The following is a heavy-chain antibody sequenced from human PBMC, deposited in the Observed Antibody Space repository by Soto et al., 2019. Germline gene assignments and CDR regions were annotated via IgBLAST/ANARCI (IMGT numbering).Heavy chain of an antibody. CDR2: IIPIFGTA. V-gene: IGHV1-69*01. D-gene: IGHD5-18*01. J-gene: IGHJ4*02. Sequence: QVQLVQSGAEVKKPGSSVKVSCKSSGGTFSSYAISWVRQAPGQGLEWMGGIIPIFGTANYAQKFQGRVPITADESTSTAYMELRRLGSEDTGVYYCARDLPVHSYGFNWGQGNLVTGSS. CDR3: ARDLPVHSYGFN. CDR1: GGTFSSYA.